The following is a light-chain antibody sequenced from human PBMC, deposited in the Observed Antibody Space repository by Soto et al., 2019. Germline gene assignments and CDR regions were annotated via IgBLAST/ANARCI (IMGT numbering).Light chain of an antibody. Sequence: QSVLTQPPSVSGAPGQRVTISCTGSSSNIGAGYDVHWYRQLPGTAPKVLIYDNNNRPSGVPDRLSGSKSGTSASLAITGLQAEDEADYYCQYYDSSLRGPVVFVGGPTLTVL. CDR3: QYYDSSLRGPVV. J-gene: IGLJ2*01. CDR1: SSNIGAGYD. CDR2: DNN. V-gene: IGLV1-40*01.